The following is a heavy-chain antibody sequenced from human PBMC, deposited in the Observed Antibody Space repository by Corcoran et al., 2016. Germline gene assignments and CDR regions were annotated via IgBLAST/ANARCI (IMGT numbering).Heavy chain of an antibody. V-gene: IGHV1-46*01. J-gene: IGHJ6*02. Sequence: QVQLVQSGAEVKKPGASVKVSCKASGYTFTSYYMHWVRQAPGQGLEWMGIINPSGGSTSYAQKFQGRVTMTRDTSTSTVYMELSSLRSEDTAVYYCARDFRRCSGGSCYAYYYGMDVWGQGTTVTVSS. CDR3: ARDFRRCSGGSCYAYYYGMDV. D-gene: IGHD2-15*01. CDR1: GYTFTSYY. CDR2: INPSGGST.